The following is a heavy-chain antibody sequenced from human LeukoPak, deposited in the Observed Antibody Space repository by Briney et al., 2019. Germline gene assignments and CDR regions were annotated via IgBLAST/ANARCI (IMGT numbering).Heavy chain of an antibody. CDR2: ISSGSNTI. CDR3: ARDLSAPPHLVTYYYYMDV. Sequence: GGSLRLSCVASRFSFSSYSMNWVRQAPGKGLEWVSYISSGSNTIDYADSVKGRLTISRDNAKSSLYLQMNSLRAEDTAVYYCARDLSAPPHLVTYYYYMDVWGKGATVTVSS. J-gene: IGHJ6*03. CDR1: RFSFSSYS. V-gene: IGHV3-48*01. D-gene: IGHD6-13*01.